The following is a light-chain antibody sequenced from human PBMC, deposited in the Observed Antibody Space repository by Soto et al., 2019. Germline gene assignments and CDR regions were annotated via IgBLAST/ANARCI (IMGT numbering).Light chain of an antibody. J-gene: IGKJ2*01. V-gene: IGKV1-5*03. CDR1: QSISSW. CDR2: KAS. CDR3: QQYHSYQYT. Sequence: DIPMTQSPSTLSASVGDRVTITCRASQSISSWLAWYQQKPGKAPNLLIYKASSLESGVPSRFSGSGSGTEFTLTISSLQPDDFATDYCQQYHSYQYTFGQGTKLEIK.